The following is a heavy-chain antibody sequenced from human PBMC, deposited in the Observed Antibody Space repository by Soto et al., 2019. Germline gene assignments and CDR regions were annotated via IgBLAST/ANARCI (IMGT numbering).Heavy chain of an antibody. D-gene: IGHD2-15*01. CDR2: ISGSGGST. J-gene: IGHJ5*02. CDR1: GFTFSSYA. CDR3: AKVGFMVVVVAAHNWFDP. V-gene: IGHV3-23*01. Sequence: EVQLLESGGGLVQPGGSLRLSCAASGFTFSSYAMSWVRQAPGKGLEWVSAISGSGGSTYYADSVKGRFTISRDNSKKTLYLQMNSVRAEDTAVYYCAKVGFMVVVVAAHNWFDPWGQGTLVTVSS.